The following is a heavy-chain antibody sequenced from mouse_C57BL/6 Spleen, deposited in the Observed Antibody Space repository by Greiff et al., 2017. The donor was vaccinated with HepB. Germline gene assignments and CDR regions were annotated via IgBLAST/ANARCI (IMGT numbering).Heavy chain of an antibody. Sequence: VKLMESGAELVKPGASVKISCKASGYAFSSYWMNWVKQRPGKGLEWIGQIYPGDGDTNYNGKFKGKATLTADKSSSTAYMQLSSLTSEDSAVYFCAREGYYGSSRYAMDYWGQGTSVTVSS. V-gene: IGHV1-80*01. CDR2: IYPGDGDT. CDR3: AREGYYGSSRYAMDY. J-gene: IGHJ4*01. D-gene: IGHD1-1*01. CDR1: GYAFSSYW.